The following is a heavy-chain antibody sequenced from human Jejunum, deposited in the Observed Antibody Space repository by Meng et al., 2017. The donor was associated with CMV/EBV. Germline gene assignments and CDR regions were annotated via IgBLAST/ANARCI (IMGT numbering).Heavy chain of an antibody. J-gene: IGHJ4*02. Sequence: ASGFPFSSYWMTWVRQAPGKGLEWVANIKQDGGETYYVDSVKGRFTISRDNAKNSLYLQMNSLRAEDTAVYYCASCSTNCLRPFDYWGQGTLVTVSS. V-gene: IGHV3-7*01. CDR1: GFPFSSYW. CDR2: IKQDGGET. CDR3: ASCSTNCLRPFDY. D-gene: IGHD2-2*01.